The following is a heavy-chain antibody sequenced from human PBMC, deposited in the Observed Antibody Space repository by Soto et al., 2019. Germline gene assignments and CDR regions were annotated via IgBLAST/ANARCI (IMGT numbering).Heavy chain of an antibody. CDR2: ISSSSSYI. V-gene: IGHV3-21*01. J-gene: IGHJ5*02. Sequence: PGGSLRLSCAASGFTFSSYSMNWVRQAPGKGLEWVSSISSSSSYIYYADSVKGRFTISRDNAKNSLYLQMNSLRAEDTAVYYCARDPKNYDYVWGSYRIRDSNWFDPWGQGTLVTVSS. CDR1: GFTFSSYS. D-gene: IGHD3-16*02. CDR3: ARDPKNYDYVWGSYRIRDSNWFDP.